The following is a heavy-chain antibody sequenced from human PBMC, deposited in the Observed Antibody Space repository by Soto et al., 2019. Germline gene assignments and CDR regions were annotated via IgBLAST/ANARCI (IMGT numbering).Heavy chain of an antibody. CDR1: GFTFSGYA. CDR2: IHGGGNSA. V-gene: IGHV3-23*01. D-gene: IGHD4-17*01. Sequence: EVQLLESGGDLVQPGRSLRLSCAASGFTFSGYAMSWVRQAPGKGLEWVSVIHGGGNSAYYADSVKGRFTISRDNSKNTLYLKMGSLRGEDTAVYYCAKNRGRVTTSSHFDSWGQGTLVTVSS. CDR3: AKNRGRVTTSSHFDS. J-gene: IGHJ4*02.